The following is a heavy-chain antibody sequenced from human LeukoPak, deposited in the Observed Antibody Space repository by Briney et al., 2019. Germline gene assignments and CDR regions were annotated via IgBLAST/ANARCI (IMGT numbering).Heavy chain of an antibody. J-gene: IGHJ4*02. V-gene: IGHV4-30-4*01. D-gene: IGHD1-14*01. CDR1: GGSISSGDYY. CDR2: IYYSGST. Sequence: SETLSLTCTVSGGSISSGDYYWSWIRQPPGKGLEWIGNIYYSGSTNYNPSLKSRVTISIDTSNNQFSLKLSSVTAPDTAVYYCAREASLRNYFDYWGQGTLVTVSS. CDR3: AREASLRNYFDY.